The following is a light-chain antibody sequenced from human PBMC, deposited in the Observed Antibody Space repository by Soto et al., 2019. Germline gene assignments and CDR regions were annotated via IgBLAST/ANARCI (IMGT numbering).Light chain of an antibody. CDR1: QTINTY. CDR3: QQHNSFSIT. CDR2: TAS. Sequence: DIQVTQSPSSLSASVGDRVNITCRASQTINTYLNWYQQRPGKAPKLLIYTASSLQSGVPSRFSGGGSGTEFTLTINSLQADDFATYYCQQHNSFSITFGQGTRL. V-gene: IGKV1-39*01. J-gene: IGKJ5*01.